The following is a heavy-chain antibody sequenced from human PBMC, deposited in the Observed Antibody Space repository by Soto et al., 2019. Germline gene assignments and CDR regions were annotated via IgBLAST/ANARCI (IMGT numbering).Heavy chain of an antibody. CDR3: ARSQVSSTSLEIYYYYYYGMDV. V-gene: IGHV1-69*01. CDR1: GGTFSSYA. J-gene: IGHJ6*02. CDR2: IIPIPGTA. D-gene: IGHD2-2*01. Sequence: QVQLVQSGAEVKKPGSSVKVSCKASGGTFSSYAISWVRQAPGQGLEWMGGIIPIPGTANYAQKFQGRVTSTADESTSTAYMELSSLRSEDTAVYYCARSQVSSTSLEIYYYYYYGMDVWGQGTTVTVSS.